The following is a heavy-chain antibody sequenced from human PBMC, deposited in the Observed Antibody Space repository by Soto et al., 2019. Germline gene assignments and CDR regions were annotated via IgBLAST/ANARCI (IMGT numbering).Heavy chain of an antibody. V-gene: IGHV1-46*01. Sequence: QVQLVQSGAEVKKPGASVKISCKASGYTFSSHYMYWVRQAPGQGLEWMGIINPRGGSTNNAQKFQGRVTMTRDTSTSTVYMELSSLRSDDTAVYYCPREPDVCSSTNCPFDYWGQGTLVTVSS. J-gene: IGHJ4*02. CDR3: PREPDVCSSTNCPFDY. D-gene: IGHD2-2*01. CDR2: INPRGGST. CDR1: GYTFSSHY.